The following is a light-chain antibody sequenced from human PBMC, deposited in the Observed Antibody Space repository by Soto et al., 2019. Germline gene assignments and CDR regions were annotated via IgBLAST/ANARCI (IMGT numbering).Light chain of an antibody. CDR2: EVS. J-gene: IGLJ1*01. V-gene: IGLV2-14*01. Sequence: QPVLTQPASVSGSPGQSITISCTGTSSDVGGYNYVSWYQQHPGKAPKLMIYEVSNRSSGVSNRFSGSKSGNTASLTISGLQAEDEADYYCSSYTSSSIDYVFGTGTKLTVL. CDR1: SSDVGGYNY. CDR3: SSYTSSSIDYV.